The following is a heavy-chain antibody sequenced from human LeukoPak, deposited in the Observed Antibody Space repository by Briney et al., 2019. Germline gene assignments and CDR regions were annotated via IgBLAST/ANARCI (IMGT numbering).Heavy chain of an antibody. J-gene: IGHJ5*02. CDR3: AREGITMVRGVISWFDP. Sequence: EASVKVSCKASGYTFTSYAMHWVRQAPGQRLDWMGWINAGNGNTKYSQKFQGRVTITRDTSASTAYMELSSLRSEDTAVYYCAREGITMVRGVISWFDPWGQGTLVTVSS. D-gene: IGHD3-10*01. V-gene: IGHV1-3*01. CDR2: INAGNGNT. CDR1: GYTFTSYA.